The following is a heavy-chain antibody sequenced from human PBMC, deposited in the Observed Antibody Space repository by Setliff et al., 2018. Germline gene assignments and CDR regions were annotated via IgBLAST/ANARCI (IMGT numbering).Heavy chain of an antibody. CDR1: GYTFRSSA. CDR2: INTNTGNP. J-gene: IGHJ4*02. Sequence: ASVKVSCKASGYTFRSSAVTWMRQAPGQGLEYMGWINTNTGNPTYAQGFTGRFVFSLDTSVSTAYLQISSLKPEDTGVYYCARGSYYDSSGYFPDFFDYWGQGTLVTVSS. CDR3: ARGSYYDSSGYFPDFFDY. D-gene: IGHD3-22*01. V-gene: IGHV7-4-1*02.